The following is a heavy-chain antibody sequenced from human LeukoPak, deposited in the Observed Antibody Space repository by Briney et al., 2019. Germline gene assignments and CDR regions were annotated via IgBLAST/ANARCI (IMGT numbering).Heavy chain of an antibody. Sequence: GGSLRLSCAASGFTFSSYSLNWVRQAPGKGLEWVSSISSSSSYIYYADSVKGRFTISRDNAKNSLYLQMNSLRAEDTAVYYCARDHGGGPSAFDIWGQGTMVTVSS. CDR3: ARDHGGGPSAFDI. V-gene: IGHV3-21*01. D-gene: IGHD3-10*01. J-gene: IGHJ3*02. CDR2: ISSSSSYI. CDR1: GFTFSSYS.